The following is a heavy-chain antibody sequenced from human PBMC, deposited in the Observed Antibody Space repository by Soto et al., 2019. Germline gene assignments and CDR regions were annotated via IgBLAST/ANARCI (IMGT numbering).Heavy chain of an antibody. CDR2: ISYGGGNT. V-gene: IGHV3-30*18. D-gene: IGHD2-15*01. J-gene: IGHJ6*02. CDR1: GFTFSSHG. Sequence: AGGSLRLSCAAPGFTFSSHGMHWVRQAPGKGLEWVALISYGGGNTYYTDSVEGRFTISRDNSKNTLYLQMNSLKAEDTAVYYCAKDGTHCSDGSCYGMDVWGQGTTVTVSS. CDR3: AKDGTHCSDGSCYGMDV.